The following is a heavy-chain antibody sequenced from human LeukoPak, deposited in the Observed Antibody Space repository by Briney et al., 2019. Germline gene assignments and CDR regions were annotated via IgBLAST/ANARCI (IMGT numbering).Heavy chain of an antibody. J-gene: IGHJ6*02. D-gene: IGHD4-17*01. CDR3: ARGEGGYGDYPGGMDV. V-gene: IGHV1-46*01. Sequence: ASVKVSCKASGYTFTGYYMHWVRQAPGQGLEWMGIINPSGGSTSYAQKFQGRVTMTRDTSTSTVYMELSSLRSEDTAVYYCARGEGGYGDYPGGMDVWGQGTTVTVSS. CDR1: GYTFTGYY. CDR2: INPSGGST.